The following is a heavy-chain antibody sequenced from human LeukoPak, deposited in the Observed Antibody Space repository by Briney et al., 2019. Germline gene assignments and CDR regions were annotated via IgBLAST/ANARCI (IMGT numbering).Heavy chain of an antibody. V-gene: IGHV3-30*04. Sequence: GGSLRLSCAASGFTFSRYAMHWVRQAPGKGLEWVAVISYDGSNKYYADSVKGRFTISRDNSKNTLYLQMNSLRAEDTAVYYCARDEHYYDSSGYYPTYYYYMDVWGKGTTVTVSS. D-gene: IGHD3-22*01. CDR2: ISYDGSNK. CDR1: GFTFSRYA. J-gene: IGHJ6*03. CDR3: ARDEHYYDSSGYYPTYYYYMDV.